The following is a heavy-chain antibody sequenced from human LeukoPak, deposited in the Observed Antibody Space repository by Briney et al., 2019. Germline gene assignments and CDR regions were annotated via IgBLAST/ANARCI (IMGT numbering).Heavy chain of an antibody. D-gene: IGHD3-9*01. J-gene: IGHJ4*02. CDR1: GFTVSNNY. Sequence: PGGSLRLSCAASGFTVSNNYMSWVRQAPGKGLEWVSVIYSGGSTYYADSVKGRFTISRDNSKNTLYLQMNSLRAEDTAVYYCARLVIPYYFDYWGQGTLVTVSS. V-gene: IGHV3-53*01. CDR3: ARLVIPYYFDY. CDR2: IYSGGST.